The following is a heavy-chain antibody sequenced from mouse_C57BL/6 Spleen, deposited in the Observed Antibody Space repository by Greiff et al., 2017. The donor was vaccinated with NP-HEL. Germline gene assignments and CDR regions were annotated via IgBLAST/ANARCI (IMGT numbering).Heavy chain of an antibody. CDR3: AREGPPFDY. J-gene: IGHJ2*01. CDR1: GFTFSSYA. Sequence: EVQGVESGGGLVKPGGSLKLSCAASGFTFSSYAMSWVRQTPEKRLEWVATISDGGSYTYYPDNVKGRFTISRDTAKNNLYLQMSHLKSEDTAMYYCAREGPPFDYWGQGTTLTVSS. V-gene: IGHV5-4*01. CDR2: ISDGGSYT.